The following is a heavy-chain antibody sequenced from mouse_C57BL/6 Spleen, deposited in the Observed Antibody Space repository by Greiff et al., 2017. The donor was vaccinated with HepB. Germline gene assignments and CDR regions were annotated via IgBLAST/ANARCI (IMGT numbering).Heavy chain of an antibody. Sequence: VKLQQSGPELVKPGASVKISCKASGYAFSSSWMNWVKQRPGKGLEWIGRIYPGDGDTNYNGKFKGKATLTADKSSSTAYMQLSSLTSEDSAVYFCARNGYYGGYFDVWGTGTTVTVSS. V-gene: IGHV1-82*01. CDR2: IYPGDGDT. J-gene: IGHJ1*03. CDR1: GYAFSSSW. D-gene: IGHD2-3*01. CDR3: ARNGYYGGYFDV.